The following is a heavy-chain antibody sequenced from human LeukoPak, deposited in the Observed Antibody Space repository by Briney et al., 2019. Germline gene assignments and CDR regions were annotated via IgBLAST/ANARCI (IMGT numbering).Heavy chain of an antibody. Sequence: SETLSLTCTVSGGSISSSSYYWGWIRQPPGKGLEWIGSIYHSGSTYYNPSLKSRVTISVDTSKNQFSLKLSSVTAADTAVYYCARDSDSGGGNWFDPWGQGTLVTVSS. J-gene: IGHJ5*02. CDR2: IYHSGST. V-gene: IGHV4-39*07. CDR1: GGSISSSSYY. D-gene: IGHD2-21*02. CDR3: ARDSDSGGGNWFDP.